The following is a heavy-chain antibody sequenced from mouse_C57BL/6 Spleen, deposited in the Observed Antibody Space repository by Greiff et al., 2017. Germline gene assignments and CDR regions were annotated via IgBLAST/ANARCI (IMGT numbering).Heavy chain of an antibody. CDR2: IYPGNSDT. CDR3: TREADYYGSSYVYAMGD. J-gene: IGHJ4*01. V-gene: IGHV1-5*01. D-gene: IGHD1-1*01. Sequence: VQLQQSGTVLARPGASVKMSCKTSGYTFTSYWMHWVKQRPGQGLEWIGAIYPGNSDTSYNQKFKGKATLTAVTSASTAYMELSSLTNEDSAVYYCTREADYYGSSYVYAMGDWGQGTSVTVA. CDR1: GYTFTSYW.